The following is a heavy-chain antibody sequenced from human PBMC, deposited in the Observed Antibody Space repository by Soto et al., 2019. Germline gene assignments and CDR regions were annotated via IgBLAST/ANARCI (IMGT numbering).Heavy chain of an antibody. J-gene: IGHJ4*02. CDR2: TSYDGTNN. D-gene: IGHD3-16*01. CDR1: GFTFRSYV. V-gene: IGHV3-30*19. CDR3: ARWGTTGGLDV. Sequence: QVQLVESGGGVVQPGTSLRLSCVGSGFTFRSYVIHWVRQAPGKGLEWVALTSYDGTNNYYGESVKGRFTISRDNSKNTVDLQMDSLRLEDTSLYYCARWGTTGGLDVWGPGTLVSVSS.